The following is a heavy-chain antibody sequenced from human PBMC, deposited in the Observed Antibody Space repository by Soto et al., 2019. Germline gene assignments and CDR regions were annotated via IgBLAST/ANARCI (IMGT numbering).Heavy chain of an antibody. D-gene: IGHD1-26*01. CDR1: GFRFSGFG. J-gene: IGHJ4*02. CDR2: LRYDGSNK. V-gene: IGHV3-33*01. CDR3: ARDGVGATTFYGYFDY. Sequence: QVQLVESGGGVVQPGRSLRLSCAASGFRFSGFGMHWVRQAPGKGLEGVAILRYDGSNKYYADSVKGRFTISRDNSQNTLYLQMDSLRVEDTAVYYCARDGVGATTFYGYFDYWGQGILVTVSS.